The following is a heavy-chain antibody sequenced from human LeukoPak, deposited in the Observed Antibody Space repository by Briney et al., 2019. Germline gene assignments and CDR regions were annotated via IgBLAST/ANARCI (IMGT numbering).Heavy chain of an antibody. CDR3: ARDLRGYSGYDEGALDY. CDR2: IIPILGIA. J-gene: IGHJ4*02. Sequence: SVKVSCKASGGTFSSYAIGWVRQAPGQGLEWMGRIIPILGIANYAQKFQGRVTITADKSTSTAYMELSSLRSEDMAVYYCARDLRGYSGYDEGALDYWGQGTLVTVSS. D-gene: IGHD5-12*01. CDR1: GGTFSSYA. V-gene: IGHV1-69*04.